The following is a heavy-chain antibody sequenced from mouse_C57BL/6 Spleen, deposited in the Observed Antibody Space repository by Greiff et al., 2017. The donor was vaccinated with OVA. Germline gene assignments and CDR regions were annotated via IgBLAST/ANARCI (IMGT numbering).Heavy chain of an antibody. Sequence: VQLQQSGAELVTPGASVKLSCTASGFNIKDYYMHWVKPRTEQGLEWIGRMDPEDGDTKYAPKFQGKATITADTSSNTAYLQRSSLTSEDTAVYYCASVDYDDYAMDYWGPGTSVTVSS. CDR2: MDPEDGDT. CDR1: GFNIKDYY. V-gene: IGHV14-2*01. J-gene: IGHJ4*01. CDR3: ASVDYDDYAMDY. D-gene: IGHD2-4*01.